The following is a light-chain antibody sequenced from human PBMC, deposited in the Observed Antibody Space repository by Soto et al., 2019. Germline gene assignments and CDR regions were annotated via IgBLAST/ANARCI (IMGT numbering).Light chain of an antibody. J-gene: IGKJ4*01. V-gene: IGKV3-20*01. CDR3: QLYGDSPT. CDR1: QRVTSKY. CDR2: DVS. Sequence: EIVLTQSPGTLSLSPGERATLSCRASQRVTSKYLAWFQQKPGQAPRLLLYDVSTRATGFPDRFSGSGSGTDFTLTISRLEPEDFAVYYCQLYGDSPTFGGGTKVEIK.